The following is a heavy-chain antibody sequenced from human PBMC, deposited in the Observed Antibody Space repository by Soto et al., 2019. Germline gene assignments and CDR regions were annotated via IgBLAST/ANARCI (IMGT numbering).Heavy chain of an antibody. Sequence: PGESLKISCKGSGYRFTSYWIGWVRQMPGKGLDWMGIIFPSDSDTRYSPSFQGQVTISADKSISTAYLQWSSLKASDTAIYYCAAGLREVGARYWGQGTKVTVSS. V-gene: IGHV5-51*01. CDR1: GYRFTSYW. D-gene: IGHD1-26*01. CDR3: AAGLREVGARY. CDR2: IFPSDSDT. J-gene: IGHJ4*02.